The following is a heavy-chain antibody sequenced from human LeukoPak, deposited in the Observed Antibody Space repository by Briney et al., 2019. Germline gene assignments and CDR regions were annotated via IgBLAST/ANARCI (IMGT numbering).Heavy chain of an antibody. CDR3: ARLVRSYNWFDP. CDR1: GGSISSYY. V-gene: IGHV4-4*09. Sequence: SETLSLTCTVSGGSISSYYWSWIRQPPGKGLEWIGYIYISGSTSYNPSLKSRVTISVDTSKNQFSLKLSSVTAADTAVYYCARLVRSYNWFDPWGQGTLVTVSS. D-gene: IGHD3-16*02. J-gene: IGHJ5*02. CDR2: IYISGST.